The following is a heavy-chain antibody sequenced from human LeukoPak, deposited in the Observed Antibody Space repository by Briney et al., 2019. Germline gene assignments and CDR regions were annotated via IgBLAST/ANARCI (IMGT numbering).Heavy chain of an antibody. J-gene: IGHJ4*02. CDR3: ARVSQQQLVLYYFDY. CDR2: IDYTGRS. CDR1: GGSMRSYY. Sequence: SETLSLTCTVSGGSMRSYYWIWIRQPPGKGLEWIGYIDYTGRSKDNPSLKSRVTISVDMSKNQFSLKLSSVTAADTAVYYCARVSQQQLVLYYFDYWAREPWSPSPQ. D-gene: IGHD6-13*01. V-gene: IGHV4-59*01.